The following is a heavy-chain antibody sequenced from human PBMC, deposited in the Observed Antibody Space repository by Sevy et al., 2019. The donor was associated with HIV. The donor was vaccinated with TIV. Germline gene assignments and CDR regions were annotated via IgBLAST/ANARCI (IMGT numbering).Heavy chain of an antibody. CDR3: ARDLLGPGGWFDP. V-gene: IGHV3-48*01. Sequence: GGSLRLSCAASGFTFNIYSMSWVRQAPGKGLEWVSYISSSSITIYYADSVKGRFTISRENAKNSLYLQMNSLRAEDTAVYYCARDLLGPGGWFDPWGQGTLVTVSS. CDR2: ISSSSITI. D-gene: IGHD3-10*01. J-gene: IGHJ5*02. CDR1: GFTFNIYS.